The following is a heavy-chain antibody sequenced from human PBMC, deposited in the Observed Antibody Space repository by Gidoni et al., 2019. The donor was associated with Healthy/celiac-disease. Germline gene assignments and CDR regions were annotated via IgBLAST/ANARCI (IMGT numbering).Heavy chain of an antibody. CDR1: GGSISRYY. Sequence: QVQLQESGPGLVKPSETLSLTCTVSGGSISRYYWSWIRQPPGKVLEWIGYIYYSGSTNYNPSLKSRVTISVDTSKNQFSLKLSSVTAADTAVYYCARDEVYGGNGLSYWGQGTLVTVSS. CDR2: IYYSGST. V-gene: IGHV4-59*01. J-gene: IGHJ4*02. CDR3: ARDEVYGGNGLSY. D-gene: IGHD4-17*01.